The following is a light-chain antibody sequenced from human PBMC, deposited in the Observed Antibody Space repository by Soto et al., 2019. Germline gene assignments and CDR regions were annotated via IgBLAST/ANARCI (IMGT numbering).Light chain of an antibody. CDR1: QSVSSN. J-gene: IGKJ1*01. V-gene: IGKV3-15*01. Sequence: IVLTQSPATVSVSPWEKATLSCRASQSVSSNLAWYQQKPGQAPRLLMYGASTRATAIPARFSGSGSGTEFTLNITSLQAEDIAVYYCQQYDTWHVWTFGQGTKVDIK. CDR2: GAS. CDR3: QQYDTWHVWT.